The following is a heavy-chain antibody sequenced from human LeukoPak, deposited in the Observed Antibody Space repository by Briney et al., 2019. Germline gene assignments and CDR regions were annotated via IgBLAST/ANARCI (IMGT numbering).Heavy chain of an antibody. Sequence: ASVKVSCKASGYTFTTYGINWVRQAPGQGLEWVGWISTYNGNTNYAQKLQGRVTMTTDTSTNTAYMELRSLRSDDTAVYYCARAALPYSLNWFDPWGQGTLVTVSS. CDR1: GYTFTTYG. CDR2: ISTYNGNT. V-gene: IGHV1-18*01. CDR3: ARAALPYSLNWFDP. J-gene: IGHJ5*02. D-gene: IGHD2-15*01.